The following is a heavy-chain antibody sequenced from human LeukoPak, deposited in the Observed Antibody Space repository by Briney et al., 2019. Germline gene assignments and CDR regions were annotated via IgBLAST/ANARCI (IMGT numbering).Heavy chain of an antibody. D-gene: IGHD3-22*01. Sequence: RTGGSLRLSCAASGFTFSDYYMSWIRQAPGKGLEWVSYISSSSSYTNYADSVKGRFTISRDNAKNTLYLQMNSLRAEDTAVYYCAKDSSITMIVVVITSLDYWGQGTLVTVSS. J-gene: IGHJ4*02. CDR1: GFTFSDYY. CDR3: AKDSSITMIVVVITSLDY. CDR2: ISSSSSYT. V-gene: IGHV3-11*05.